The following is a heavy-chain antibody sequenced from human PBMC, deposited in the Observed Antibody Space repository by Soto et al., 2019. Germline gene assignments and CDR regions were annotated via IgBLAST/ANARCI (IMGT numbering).Heavy chain of an antibody. CDR1: GFTFSSYG. CDR3: AREWGPYSSGGTEDY. V-gene: IGHV3-33*01. D-gene: IGHD6-19*01. CDR2: IWYDGSNK. Sequence: GGSLRLSCAASGFTFSSYGMHWVRQAPGKGLEWVAVIWYDGSNKYYADSVKGRFTISRDNSKNTLYLQMNSLRAEDTAVYYCAREWGPYSSGGTEDYWGQGTLVTVSS. J-gene: IGHJ4*02.